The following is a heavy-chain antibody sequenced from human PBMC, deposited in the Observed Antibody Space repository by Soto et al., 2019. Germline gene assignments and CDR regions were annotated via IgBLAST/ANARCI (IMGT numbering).Heavy chain of an antibody. CDR1: GYTFTDYF. Sequence: ASVKVSCKASGYTFTDYFIHWVRQAPGQGFEWMGWINPKSRGTTYAQKFQGRVTMTRDTSNSTAYMELRGLRSDDTAIYYCARVTLKAGNWFDPWGQGTLVTV. V-gene: IGHV1-2*02. CDR2: INPKSRGT. J-gene: IGHJ5*02. CDR3: ARVTLKAGNWFDP.